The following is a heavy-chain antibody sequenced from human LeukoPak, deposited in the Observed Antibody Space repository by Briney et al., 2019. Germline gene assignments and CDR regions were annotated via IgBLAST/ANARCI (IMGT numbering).Heavy chain of an antibody. V-gene: IGHV3-7*01. CDR3: AKVGDYDFWSGPMGGWFDP. Sequence: PGGSLRLSCAASGFTFSSYWMSWVRQAPGKGLEWVANIKQDGSEKYYVDSVKGRFTISRDNAKNTLYLQMNTLRAEDTAVYYCAKVGDYDFWSGPMGGWFDPWGQGTLVTVSS. CDR2: IKQDGSEK. D-gene: IGHD3-3*01. CDR1: GFTFSSYW. J-gene: IGHJ5*02.